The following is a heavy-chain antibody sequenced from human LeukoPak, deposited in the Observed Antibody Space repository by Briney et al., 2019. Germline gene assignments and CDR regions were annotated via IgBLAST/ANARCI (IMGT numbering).Heavy chain of an antibody. V-gene: IGHV3-15*01. CDR1: GFTFSNAW. CDR3: TTEQTYYYDSSGYYA. CDR2: IKSKTDGGTT. J-gene: IGHJ5*02. Sequence: GGSLRLSCAASGFTFSNAWMSWVRQAPGKGLEWVGRIKSKTDGGTTDYAAPVKGRFTISRDDSKNTLYLQMNSLKTEDTAVYYCTTEQTYYYDSSGYYAWGQGTLVTVSS. D-gene: IGHD3-22*01.